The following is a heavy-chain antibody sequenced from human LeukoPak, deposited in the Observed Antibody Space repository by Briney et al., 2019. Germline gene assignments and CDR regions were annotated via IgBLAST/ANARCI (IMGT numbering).Heavy chain of an antibody. J-gene: IGHJ4*02. CDR3: AKLQRPNNDIFFDV. CDR2: ITSTSSSSSYV. Sequence: GGSLRLSCAASGFRFSSYNMNWVRQAPGKGLEWVSSITSTSSSSSYVDYADSVKGRFTISRDNAKNSLYLQMNGLRDEDTAVYFCAKLQRPNNDIFFDVWGQGALVIVSS. V-gene: IGHV3-21*04. CDR1: GFRFSSYN. D-gene: IGHD3-9*01.